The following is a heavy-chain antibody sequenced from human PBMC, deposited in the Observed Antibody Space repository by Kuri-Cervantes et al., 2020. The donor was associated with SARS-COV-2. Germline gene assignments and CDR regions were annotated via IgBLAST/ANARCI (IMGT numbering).Heavy chain of an antibody. J-gene: IGHJ4*02. CDR3: ARDGGGYYDSSGYYGQLGFDY. CDR2: ISSSSSTI. D-gene: IGHD3-22*01. V-gene: IGHV3-48*02. CDR1: GFTFSSYS. Sequence: GGSLRLSCAASGFTFSSYSMNWVRQAPGKGLEWVSSISSSSSTIYYADSVKGRFTISRDNAKNSLYLQMNSLRDEDTAVYYCARDGGGYYDSSGYYGQLGFDYWGQGTLVTVSS.